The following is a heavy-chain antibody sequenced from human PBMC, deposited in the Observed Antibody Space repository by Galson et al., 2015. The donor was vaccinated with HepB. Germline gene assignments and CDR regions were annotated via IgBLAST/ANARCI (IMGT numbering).Heavy chain of an antibody. V-gene: IGHV4-34*01. CDR1: GGSFSGYY. D-gene: IGHD2-2*01. J-gene: IGHJ4*02. CDR2: INHSGST. Sequence: ETLSLTCAVYGGSFSGYYWSWIRQPPGKGLEWIGEINHSGSTNYNPSLKSRVTISVDTSKNQFSLKLSSVTAADTAVYYCARGGYCSSTSCHFDYWGQGTLVTVSS. CDR3: ARGGYCSSTSCHFDY.